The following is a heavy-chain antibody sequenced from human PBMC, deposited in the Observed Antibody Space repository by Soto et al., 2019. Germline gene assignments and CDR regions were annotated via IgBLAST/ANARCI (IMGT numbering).Heavy chain of an antibody. Sequence: GGSLRLSCAVSGFTFSSYAMHWVRQAPGKGLEWVAVISYDGSNKYYADSVKGRFTISRDNSKNTLYLQMNSLRAEDTAVYYCARAAADNDYYYGMDVWGQGTTVTVSS. CDR2: ISYDGSNK. J-gene: IGHJ6*02. V-gene: IGHV3-30-3*01. D-gene: IGHD6-13*01. CDR3: ARAAADNDYYYGMDV. CDR1: GFTFSSYA.